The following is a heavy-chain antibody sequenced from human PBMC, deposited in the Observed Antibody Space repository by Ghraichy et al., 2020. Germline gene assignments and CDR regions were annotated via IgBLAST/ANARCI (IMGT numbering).Heavy chain of an antibody. CDR2: ISAYNGNT. J-gene: IGHJ3*02. V-gene: IGHV1-18*01. Sequence: ASVKVSCKASGYTFTSYGISWVRQAPGQGLEWMGWISAYNGNTNYAQRLQGRVTMTTDTSTSTAYMELRSLRSDDTAVYYCARVGGSITGTSRIFVAFDIWGQGTMVTVSS. CDR3: ARVGGSITGTSRIFVAFDI. D-gene: IGHD1-20*01. CDR1: GYTFTSYG.